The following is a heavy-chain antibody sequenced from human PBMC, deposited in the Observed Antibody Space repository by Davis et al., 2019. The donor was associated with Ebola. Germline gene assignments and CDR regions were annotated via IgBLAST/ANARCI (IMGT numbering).Heavy chain of an antibody. J-gene: IGHJ4*02. V-gene: IGHV4-34*01. CDR3: ARKRGFSGYDRFDY. Sequence: SETLSLTCAVYGGSFSGYYWSWIRQPPGKGLEWIGEINHSGSTNYNPSLKSRVTISVDTSKNQFSLKLSSVTAADTAVYYCARKRGFSGYDRFDYWGQGTLVTVSS. CDR2: INHSGST. D-gene: IGHD5-12*01. CDR1: GGSFSGYY.